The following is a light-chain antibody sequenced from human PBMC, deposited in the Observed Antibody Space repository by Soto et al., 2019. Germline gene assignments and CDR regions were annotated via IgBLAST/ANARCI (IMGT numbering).Light chain of an antibody. Sequence: QSVVTQPPSASGTPGQRVTISCSGSSSNIGSNTVSWYQQLPGTAPKLLIYSSYQRPSGVPDRFSGSQSGTSASLAISGLQSEDEAHYYCAAWDDSLNGVIFGGGTKLTVL. CDR1: SSNIGSNT. CDR3: AAWDDSLNGVI. J-gene: IGLJ2*01. V-gene: IGLV1-44*01. CDR2: SSY.